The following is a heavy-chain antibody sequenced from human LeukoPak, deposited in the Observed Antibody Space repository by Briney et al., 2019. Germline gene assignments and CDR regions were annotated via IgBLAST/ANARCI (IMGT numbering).Heavy chain of an antibody. J-gene: IGHJ5*02. V-gene: IGHV3-13*01. D-gene: IGHD2-8*01. Sequence: PGGSLRLSCAASGFTFNTYAMHWVRQAPGKGLEWVAAVGTLHDTFYQDSVKGRFIISRDNAKISLYLQMNSLRAGDTAVYYCVRGCMYCDWKTWFDPWGQGTLVTVSS. CDR1: GFTFNTYA. CDR2: VGTLHDT. CDR3: VRGCMYCDWKTWFDP.